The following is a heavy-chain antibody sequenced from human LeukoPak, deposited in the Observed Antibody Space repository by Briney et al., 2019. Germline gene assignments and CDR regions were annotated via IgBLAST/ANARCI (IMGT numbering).Heavy chain of an antibody. Sequence: SETLSLTCTVSGGSISSGPYYWGWIRQPPGKGLEWIGNIYYGENTYHNPSLKSRVTISIDTSKNQFYLKLSSLTAADTAVYFCARRDDSSGYHKIFDYWGPGTLVTVSS. CDR1: GGSISSGPYY. J-gene: IGHJ4*02. V-gene: IGHV4-39*01. CDR3: ARRDDSSGYHKIFDY. CDR2: IYYGENT. D-gene: IGHD3-22*01.